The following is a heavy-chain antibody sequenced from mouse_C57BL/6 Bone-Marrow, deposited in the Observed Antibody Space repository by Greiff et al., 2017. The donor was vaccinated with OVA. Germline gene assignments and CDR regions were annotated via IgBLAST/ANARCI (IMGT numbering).Heavy chain of an antibody. J-gene: IGHJ2*01. Sequence: VQLQQSGAELVRPGASVKLSCTASGFNIKDDYMHWVKERPEQGLEWIGWIDPENGDTEYASKFQGKATITADTSSKTVYLHLNSLTSEDTAVYYCTTDRYWGQGTTLTVSS. CDR3: TTDRY. CDR2: IDPENGDT. CDR1: GFNIKDDY. V-gene: IGHV14-4*01.